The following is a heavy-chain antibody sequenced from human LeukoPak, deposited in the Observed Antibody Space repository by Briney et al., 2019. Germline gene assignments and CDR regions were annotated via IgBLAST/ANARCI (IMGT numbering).Heavy chain of an antibody. V-gene: IGHV3-30-3*01. Sequence: GGPLRLSCAASGFTFSSYAMHWVRQAPGKGLECVAVISYDGSNKYYADPVKGRFTIYRDNYKNTVYVQMNSLGAEDTGVYYCARGSVYSTEQEGGWFDPWGQGTLVTVSS. CDR3: ARGSVYSTEQEGGWFDP. CDR2: ISYDGSNK. CDR1: GFTFSSYA. D-gene: IGHD6-13*01. J-gene: IGHJ5*02.